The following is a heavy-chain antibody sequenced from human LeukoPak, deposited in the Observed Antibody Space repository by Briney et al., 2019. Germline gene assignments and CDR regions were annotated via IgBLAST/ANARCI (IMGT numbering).Heavy chain of an antibody. CDR2: ISAYNGNT. Sequence: GASVKVSCKASGYTFTSYGISWVRQAPGQGLEWMGWISAYNGNTNYAQKLQGRVTMTTDTSTSTAYMELRSLRSDDTAVYYCARVEYYDFWSGYSRPNWFDPWGQGTLVTVSS. CDR3: ARVEYYDFWSGYSRPNWFDP. D-gene: IGHD3-3*01. CDR1: GYTFTSYG. J-gene: IGHJ5*02. V-gene: IGHV1-18*01.